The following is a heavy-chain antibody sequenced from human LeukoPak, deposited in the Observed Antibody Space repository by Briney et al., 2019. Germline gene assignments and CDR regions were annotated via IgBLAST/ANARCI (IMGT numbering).Heavy chain of an antibody. Sequence: SVKVSCKASGGTFSSYAISWVRQAPGQGLEWMGGIIPIFGTANYAQKFQGRVTITTDESTSTAYMELSSLRSEDTAVYSCARGPAMVRGVIITMLDYWGQGTLVTVSS. J-gene: IGHJ4*02. CDR3: ARGPAMVRGVIITMLDY. CDR1: GGTFSSYA. CDR2: IIPIFGTA. D-gene: IGHD3-10*01. V-gene: IGHV1-69*05.